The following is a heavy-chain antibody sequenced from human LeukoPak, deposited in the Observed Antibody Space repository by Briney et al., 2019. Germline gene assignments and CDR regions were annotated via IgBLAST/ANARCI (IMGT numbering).Heavy chain of an antibody. CDR2: ISRGGGTR. J-gene: IGHJ4*02. CDR3: AKEQRRRFCSEGVCMEGYYFEY. Sequence: GGSLRLSCTGSGFPFNMFAMNWVRRAPRQGLEWVSGISRGGGTRKYADSVKGRFTVSRDASKNMVFLQMTDLRPEATAVYYCAKEQRRRFCSEGVCMEGYYFEYWGQGSLVTVSS. CDR1: GFPFNMFA. D-gene: IGHD2-8*01. V-gene: IGHV3-23*01.